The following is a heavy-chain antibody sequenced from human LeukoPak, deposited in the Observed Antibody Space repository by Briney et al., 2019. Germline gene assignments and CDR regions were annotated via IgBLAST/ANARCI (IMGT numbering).Heavy chain of an antibody. CDR1: GFTFSSYA. D-gene: IGHD3-10*01. CDR3: AKDNIMESLPKGPFDY. CDR2: ISGSGGTT. J-gene: IGHJ4*02. Sequence: TGGSLRLSCAASGFTFSSYAMSWVRQAPGKGLEWASAISGSGGTTKYADSVKGRFTISRDNSKNTLFLQMNSLRAEDTAVYYCAKDNIMESLPKGPFDYWGQGTLVTVSS. V-gene: IGHV3-23*01.